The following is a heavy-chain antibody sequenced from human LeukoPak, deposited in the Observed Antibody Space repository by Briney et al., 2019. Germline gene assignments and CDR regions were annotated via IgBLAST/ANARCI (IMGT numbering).Heavy chain of an antibody. Sequence: GGSLRLSCVASGFSSTYTSWVRQAPGKGLEWVPVIYSGDSTYYADSVRGRFTISRDISKNTVYLQMSSLRPEDTAVYYCARDLWDGTGYWGQGTLVTVAS. J-gene: IGHJ4*02. D-gene: IGHD3-3*01. CDR2: IYSGDST. V-gene: IGHV3-66*02. CDR1: GFSSTY. CDR3: ARDLWDGTGY.